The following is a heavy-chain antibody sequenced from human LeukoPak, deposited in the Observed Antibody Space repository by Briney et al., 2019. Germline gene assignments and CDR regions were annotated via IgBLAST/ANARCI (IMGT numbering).Heavy chain of an antibody. CDR1: GFTFSSYW. J-gene: IGHJ4*02. CDR3: ARVASPRPYGDYAYYFDY. CDR2: IKQDGSEK. V-gene: IGHV3-7*01. Sequence: QPGGSLRLSCAASGFTFSSYWMSWVRQAPGKGLEGVANIKQDGSEKYYVDSVKGRFTISRDNAKNSLYLQMNSLRAEDTAVYYCARVASPRPYGDYAYYFDYWGQGTLVTVSS. D-gene: IGHD4-17*01.